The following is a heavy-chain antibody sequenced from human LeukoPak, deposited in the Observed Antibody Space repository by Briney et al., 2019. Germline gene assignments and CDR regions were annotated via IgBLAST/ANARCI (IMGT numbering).Heavy chain of an antibody. J-gene: IGHJ4*02. CDR3: ARRGYSSTSCYTDTAMVTTRNRHGFDY. D-gene: IGHD2-2*02. Sequence: GGSLRLSCAASGFTFSSYSMNWVRQAPGKGLEWVSYISSSSSTIYYADSVKGRFTISRDNAKNSLYLQMNSLRAEDTAVYYCARRGYSSTSCYTDTAMVTTRNRHGFDYWGQGTLVTVSS. CDR2: ISSSSSTI. V-gene: IGHV3-48*04. CDR1: GFTFSSYS.